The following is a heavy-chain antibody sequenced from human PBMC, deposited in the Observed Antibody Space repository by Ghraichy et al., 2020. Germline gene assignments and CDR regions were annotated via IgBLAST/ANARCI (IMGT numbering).Heavy chain of an antibody. J-gene: IGHJ4*02. CDR3: ARELWVGESPLFDW. Sequence: ASVKVSCKASGYTFTGHYIHWVRQAPGQGLEWMGLINPNSGDTVYAQNFQGWVTMTRDTSITTAYMELSRLSSDDTAMYYCARELWVGESPLFDWWGQGTLVTVSS. CDR2: INPNSGDT. CDR1: GYTFTGHY. V-gene: IGHV1-2*04. D-gene: IGHD3-10*01.